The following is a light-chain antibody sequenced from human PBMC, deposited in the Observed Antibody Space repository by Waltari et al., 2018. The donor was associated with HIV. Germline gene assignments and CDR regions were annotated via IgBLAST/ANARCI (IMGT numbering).Light chain of an antibody. V-gene: IGLV1-51*02. J-gene: IGLJ2*01. CDR2: ETN. CDR1: SSNIGNNY. CDR3: GTWDSSLSAVV. Sequence: QSVLTQPPSVSAAPGQKVTISCSGSSSNIGNNYVSWYQQVPGTAPKLLIYETNKRPSGIPDRFSGSQSGTSATLGITGLQTGDEADYYCGTWDSSLSAVVFGGGTKLTVL.